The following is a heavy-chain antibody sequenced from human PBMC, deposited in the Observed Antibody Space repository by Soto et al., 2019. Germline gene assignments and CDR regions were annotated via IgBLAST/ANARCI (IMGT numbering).Heavy chain of an antibody. V-gene: IGHV3-15*07. D-gene: IGHD3-10*01. CDR2: IRTVNEGGTT. CDR3: CTAGGRFGDY. CDR1: XFTFTNAW. Sequence: EVQXVXSGGXLVXPGXXLXXXCAXXXFTFTNAWMNWVRQAPGKGLEWVGRIRTVNEGGTTAYAASVKDXFXXXXXXXXXTXYLQMDSLKTEDTGVYFCCTAGGRFGDYWGRGTLVTVSS. J-gene: IGHJ4*02.